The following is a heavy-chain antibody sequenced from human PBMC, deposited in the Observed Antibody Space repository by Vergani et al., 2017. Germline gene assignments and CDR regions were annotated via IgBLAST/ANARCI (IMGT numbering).Heavy chain of an antibody. J-gene: IGHJ4*02. V-gene: IGHV1-46*02. CDR3: SRSIGYXTSGSCRPYYFDL. D-gene: IGHD2-15*01. CDR2: VNFVTGAA. Sequence: QVQLVQSGAAVKKPGASVKVSFTSSGYIFKNYYMHWLRLAPGQGFQWMGVVNFVTGAATSPQKFEGRITMTRETSTATFYMDLSSLKYEDTAIYYCSRSIGYXTSGSCRPYYFDLWGQGTLVTVSS. CDR1: GYIFKNYY.